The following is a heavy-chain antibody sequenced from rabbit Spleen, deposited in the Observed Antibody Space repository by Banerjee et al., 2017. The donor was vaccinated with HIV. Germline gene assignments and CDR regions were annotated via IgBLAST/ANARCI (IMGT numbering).Heavy chain of an antibody. Sequence: QSLEESGGDLVKPGASLTLTCTASGIDFSGYYFMCWVRQAPGKGLEWIACIYTSGGNIYYPSWAKGRFTISKTSSTTVTLQMTSLTAADTATYFCARGTNGGGDGLNLWGPGTLVTVS. CDR1: GIDFSGYYF. V-gene: IGHV1S40*01. CDR3: ARGTNGGGDGLNL. CDR2: IYTSGGNI. J-gene: IGHJ4*01. D-gene: IGHD5-1*01.